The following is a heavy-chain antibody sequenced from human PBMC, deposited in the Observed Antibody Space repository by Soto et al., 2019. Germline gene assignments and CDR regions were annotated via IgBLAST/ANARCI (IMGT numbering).Heavy chain of an antibody. V-gene: IGHV4-34*01. CDR3: ARSARGYDFWSGYYRAGLDY. Sequence: ETLSLTCAVYGGPFSGYYWSWIRQPPGKGLEWIGEINHSGSTNYNPSLKSRVTISVDTSKNQFSLKLSSVTAADTAVYYCARSARGYDFWSGYYRAGLDYGGQETRVTVSS. CDR2: INHSGST. CDR1: GGPFSGYY. D-gene: IGHD3-3*01. J-gene: IGHJ4*02.